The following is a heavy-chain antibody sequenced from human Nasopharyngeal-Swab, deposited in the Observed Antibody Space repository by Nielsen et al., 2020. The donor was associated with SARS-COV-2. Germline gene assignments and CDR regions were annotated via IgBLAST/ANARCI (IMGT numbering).Heavy chain of an antibody. Sequence: GESLKIAWAASGFTFISYGMHWVRPAPCKGVEWVAVISYDGSNKYYTDSVKGRFTISRDNSKNTLYLQMNSLRAEDTAVYYCARDGLDYDFWSAYFMDVWGQGTTVTVSS. J-gene: IGHJ6*02. V-gene: IGHV3-30*03. CDR2: ISYDGSNK. CDR1: GFTFISYG. CDR3: ARDGLDYDFWSAYFMDV. D-gene: IGHD3-3*01.